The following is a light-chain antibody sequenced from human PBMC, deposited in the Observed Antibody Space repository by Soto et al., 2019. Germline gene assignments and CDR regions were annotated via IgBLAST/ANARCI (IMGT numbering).Light chain of an antibody. CDR3: LLAYSGDREV. CDR1: TGAVTSGHY. V-gene: IGLV7-46*01. Sequence: QAVVTQEPSLTVSPGGTVTLTCGSSTGAVTSGHYPYWFQQKPGQAPRTLIYDISNKHSWTPARFPGSLLGGKAALTLSGAQPQDEADYYCLLAYSGDREVFGGGTKLTVL. CDR2: DIS. J-gene: IGLJ2*01.